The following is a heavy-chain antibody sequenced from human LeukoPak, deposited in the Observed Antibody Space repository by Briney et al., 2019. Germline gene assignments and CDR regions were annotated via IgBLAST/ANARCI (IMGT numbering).Heavy chain of an antibody. V-gene: IGHV4-38-2*01. CDR2: IYYSGST. CDR1: DYPISSGYF. D-gene: IGHD3-22*01. Sequence: PSETLSLTCAVSDYPISSGYFWGWIRQPPVKGLEWIGSIYYSGSTYHNPSLKSRVTMSADTAKNQFSLKLTSVTAADTAVYYCARLLYDRSGYYYFDYWGQGTLVTVSS. J-gene: IGHJ4*02. CDR3: ARLLYDRSGYYYFDY.